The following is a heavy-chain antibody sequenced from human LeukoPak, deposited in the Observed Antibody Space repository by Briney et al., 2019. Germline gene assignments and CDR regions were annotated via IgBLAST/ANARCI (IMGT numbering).Heavy chain of an antibody. V-gene: IGHV5-51*07. CDR2: IYTGDSDT. CDR3: ARGIYGDYAMGY. D-gene: IGHD4-17*01. Sequence: GATLQISCKGSGYIFTSYWIGWVHQLPGKGLEWMGIIYTGDSDTRYSPSFQGQVTISADKSISTAYLQWSSLKASDTAMYYCARGIYGDYAMGYWGQGTLVTVSS. J-gene: IGHJ4*02. CDR1: GYIFTSYW.